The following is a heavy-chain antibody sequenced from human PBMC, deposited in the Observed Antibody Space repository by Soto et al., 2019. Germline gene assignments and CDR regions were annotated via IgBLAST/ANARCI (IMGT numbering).Heavy chain of an antibody. CDR1: GFTFSSYG. CDR2: ISYDGSNK. D-gene: IGHD5-18*01. V-gene: IGHV3-30*18. J-gene: IGHJ4*02. CDR3: AKDTEYSYGLDY. Sequence: PGGSLRLSCAASGFTFSSYGMHWVRQAPGKGLEWVAVISYDGSNKYYADSVKGRFTTSRDNSKNTLYLQMNSLRAEDTAVYYCAKDTEYSYGLDYWGQGTLVTVSS.